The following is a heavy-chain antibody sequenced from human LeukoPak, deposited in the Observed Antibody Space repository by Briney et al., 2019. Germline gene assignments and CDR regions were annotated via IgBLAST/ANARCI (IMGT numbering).Heavy chain of an antibody. CDR1: GGTFSSYT. D-gene: IGHD5-18*01. J-gene: IGHJ4*02. Sequence: ASVKVSCKASGGTFSSYTISWVRQAPGQGLEWMGRIIPILGIANYAQKFQGRVTITTDESTSTAYMELSSLRSEDTAVYYCARAEYSYGYAWLVYWGQGTLVTVSS. CDR2: IIPILGIA. V-gene: IGHV1-69*16. CDR3: ARAEYSYGYAWLVY.